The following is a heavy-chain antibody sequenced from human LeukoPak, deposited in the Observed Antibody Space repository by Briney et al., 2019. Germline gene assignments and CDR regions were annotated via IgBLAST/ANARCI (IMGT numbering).Heavy chain of an antibody. CDR3: ARARTGMVRGVIIQYYYYMDV. CDR2: IYRSGTT. J-gene: IGHJ6*03. CDR1: GGSISSTNW. V-gene: IGHV4-4*02. D-gene: IGHD3-10*01. Sequence: SETLSLTCAVSGGSISSTNWWSWVRQPPGKGLEWIGEIYRSGTTNYKPSLKSRVTISLDKSRNHFSLKLTSVTAADSAVYYCARARTGMVRGVIIQYYYYMDVWGKGTTVTVSS.